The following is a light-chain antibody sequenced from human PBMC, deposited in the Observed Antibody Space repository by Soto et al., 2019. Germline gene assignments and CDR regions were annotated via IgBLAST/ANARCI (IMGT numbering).Light chain of an antibody. CDR1: QSVSSN. J-gene: IGKJ1*01. CDR2: GAS. CDR3: QQYNNCPGT. Sequence: EIVMTQSPATLSVSPGERATLSCRASQSVSSNLAWYQQKPGQAPRLLIYGASTRATGIPARFSGSGSGTEFTLTISSLQSEDFAVYYCQQYNNCPGTFGQGNKVEIK. V-gene: IGKV3-15*01.